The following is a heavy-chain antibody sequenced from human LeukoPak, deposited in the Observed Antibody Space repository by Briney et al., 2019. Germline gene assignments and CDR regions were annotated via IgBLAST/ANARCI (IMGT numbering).Heavy chain of an antibody. CDR1: GYTFTSYG. V-gene: IGHV1-18*01. CDR3: ARGISGETYYYYYMDV. Sequence: ASVKVSCKASGYTFTSYGISWVRQAPGQGLEWMGWISAYNGNTNYAQKLQGRVTMTTDTSTSTAYMEPRSLRSDDTAVYYCARGISGETYYYYYMDVWGKGTTVTISS. J-gene: IGHJ6*03. D-gene: IGHD1-26*01. CDR2: ISAYNGNT.